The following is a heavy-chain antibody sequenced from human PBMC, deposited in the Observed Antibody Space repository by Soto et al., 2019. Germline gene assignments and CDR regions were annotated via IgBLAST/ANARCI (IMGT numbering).Heavy chain of an antibody. CDR3: AKGQEYYYDSAGRFDP. CDR2: ISGSGGST. CDR1: GCTFSSYA. Sequence: GGSLRLSCAASGCTFSSYAMSWVRQAPGKGLEWVSAISGSGGSTYYADSVKGRFTISRDNSKNTLYLQMNSLRAEDTAVYYCAKGQEYYYDSAGRFDPWGQGTLVTVSS. V-gene: IGHV3-23*01. D-gene: IGHD3-22*01. J-gene: IGHJ5*02.